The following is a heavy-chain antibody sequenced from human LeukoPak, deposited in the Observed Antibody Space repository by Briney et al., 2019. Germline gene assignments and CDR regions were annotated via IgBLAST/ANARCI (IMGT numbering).Heavy chain of an antibody. D-gene: IGHD2-2*01. CDR1: GGSFSGYN. CDR3: ARDNVVPAAPPLYYYYCMYV. V-gene: IGHV4-34*01. CDR2: INHSGST. Sequence: PSETLSLTCAVYGGSFSGYNWSWIRQPPGKGLEWIGEINHSGSTDYNPSLKSRVTISVDTSKKQFSLQMRSVTAADTAVYYCARDNVVPAAPPLYYYYCMYVWGKGTTVTVSS. J-gene: IGHJ6*03.